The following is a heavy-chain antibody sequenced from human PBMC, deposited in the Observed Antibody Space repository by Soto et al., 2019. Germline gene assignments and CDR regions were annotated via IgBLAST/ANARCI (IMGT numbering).Heavy chain of an antibody. D-gene: IGHD3-22*01. CDR1: GFTFSSYA. CDR2: ISGSGGST. Sequence: EVQLLESGGGLVQPGGSLRLSCAASGFTFSSYAMSWVRQAPGKGLEWVSAISGSGGSTHYADSVKGRFTISRDNSKNTLYLQMNSLRAEDTAVYYCAKSHQPPYYYDSSGYPYFDYWGQGILVTVSS. V-gene: IGHV3-23*01. J-gene: IGHJ4*02. CDR3: AKSHQPPYYYDSSGYPYFDY.